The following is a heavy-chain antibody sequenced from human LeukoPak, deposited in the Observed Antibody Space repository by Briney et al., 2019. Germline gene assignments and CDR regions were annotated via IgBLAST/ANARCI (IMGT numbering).Heavy chain of an antibody. V-gene: IGHV4-31*03. D-gene: IGHD3-10*01. J-gene: IGHJ4*02. CDR3: ARAVDSGSYNFDY. CDR2: IYYSGST. Sequence: PSETLSLTCTVSGGSISSGGYYWSWIRQHPGKGLEWIGYIYYSGSTYYNPSLKSRVTISVDTSKNQFSLKLSSVTAADTAVYYCARAVDSGSYNFDYWGQGTLVTVSS. CDR1: GGSISSGGYY.